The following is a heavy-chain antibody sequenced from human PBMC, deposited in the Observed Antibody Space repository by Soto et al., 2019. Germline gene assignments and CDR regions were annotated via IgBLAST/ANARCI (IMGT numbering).Heavy chain of an antibody. Sequence: PSETLSLTCAVYGGSFSGYYWSWIRQPPGKGLEWIGEINHSGSTNYNPSLKSRVTISVDTSKNRFSLRLTSMTAADAAVYFCARERIVTVPAGRGTLYNYFGVDVWGQGTTVTVAS. CDR2: INHSGST. CDR1: GGSFSGYY. CDR3: ARERIVTVPAGRGTLYNYFGVDV. J-gene: IGHJ6*02. D-gene: IGHD3-10*01. V-gene: IGHV4-34*01.